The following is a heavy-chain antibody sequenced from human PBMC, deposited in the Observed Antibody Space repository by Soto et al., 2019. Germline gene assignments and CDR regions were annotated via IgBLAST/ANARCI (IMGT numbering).Heavy chain of an antibody. V-gene: IGHV4-59*08. CDR3: VRQGIGALHGLVDV. CDR2: IYSNGGT. CDR1: GDSIGTYN. J-gene: IGHJ6*02. D-gene: IGHD1-26*01. Sequence: QVQLQASGPGLVKPSDTLSLTCTVSGDSIGTYNWGWIRQPPGKRLEWIGYIYSNGGTSYNPALTSRVTISADTSTKQFSLRLSSVTAADTAVYYCVRQGIGALHGLVDVWGQGTTVTVSS.